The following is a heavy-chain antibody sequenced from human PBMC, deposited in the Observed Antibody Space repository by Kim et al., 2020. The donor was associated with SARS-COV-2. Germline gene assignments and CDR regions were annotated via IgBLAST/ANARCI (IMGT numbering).Heavy chain of an antibody. Sequence: KYYAASVKGRFTISRDNAKNSLYLQMESLRAEDTAVYYCVRKRPGVGAFDYWGQGALVTVSS. J-gene: IGHJ4*02. CDR3: VRKRPGVGAFDY. D-gene: IGHD1-26*01. V-gene: IGHV3-7*01. CDR2: K.